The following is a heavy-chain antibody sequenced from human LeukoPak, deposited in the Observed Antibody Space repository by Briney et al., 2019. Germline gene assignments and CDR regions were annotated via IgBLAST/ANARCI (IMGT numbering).Heavy chain of an antibody. CDR3: ARGSDKDYGDYVL. V-gene: IGHV3-23*01. CDR1: GFTFSSYA. CDR2: FGGSGGTT. Sequence: QPGGSLRLSCAASGFTFSSYAMSWVRQAPGEGLEWVSAFGGSGGTTYYADSAKGRFTISRDNSKNTLYLQMNTLRAEDTALYYCARGSDKDYGDYVLWGQGTMVTVSS. J-gene: IGHJ3*01. D-gene: IGHD4-17*01.